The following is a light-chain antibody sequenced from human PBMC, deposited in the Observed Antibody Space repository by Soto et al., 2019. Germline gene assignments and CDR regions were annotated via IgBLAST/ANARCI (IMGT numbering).Light chain of an antibody. Sequence: QSALTQPASVSGSPGQSITISCTGTSSDVGDYHYVSWYQQHPGKAPKLIIYGVSNRPSGISKRFSGSKSGNTASLTISGLQAEDEADYYCSSYTSTNTLVFGGGTTLTVL. J-gene: IGLJ2*01. CDR2: GVS. V-gene: IGLV2-14*01. CDR3: SSYTSTNTLV. CDR1: SSDVGDYHY.